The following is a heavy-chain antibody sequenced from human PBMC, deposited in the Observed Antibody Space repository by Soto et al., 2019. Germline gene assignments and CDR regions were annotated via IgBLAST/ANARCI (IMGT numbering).Heavy chain of an antibody. CDR2: IYYSGST. Sequence: VQLQESGPGLVKPSQTLSLTCTVSGGSISSGGYYWSWIRQHPGKGLEWIGYIYYSGSTYYNPSRMSRVTISVDTSKNQFSLKLSSVTAADTAVYYCARDNAAAAGSDAFDIWGQGTMVTVSS. CDR3: ARDNAAAAGSDAFDI. CDR1: GGSISSGGYY. J-gene: IGHJ3*02. V-gene: IGHV4-31*03. D-gene: IGHD6-13*01.